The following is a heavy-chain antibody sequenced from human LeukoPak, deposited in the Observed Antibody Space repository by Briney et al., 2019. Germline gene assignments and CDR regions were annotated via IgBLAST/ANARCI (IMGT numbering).Heavy chain of an antibody. D-gene: IGHD6-19*01. CDR1: GGTFSSYA. Sequence: SVKVSCKASGGTFSSYAISWVRQAPGQGLEWMGRIIPILGIANYAQKFQGRVTINADKSTSTAYMELSSLRSEDTAVYYCARGGYSSGWLSWGQGTLVTVSS. J-gene: IGHJ4*02. V-gene: IGHV1-69*04. CDR2: IIPILGIA. CDR3: ARGGYSSGWLS.